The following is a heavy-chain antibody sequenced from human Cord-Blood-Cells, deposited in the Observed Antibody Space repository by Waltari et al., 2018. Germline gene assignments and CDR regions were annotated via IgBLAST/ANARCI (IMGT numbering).Heavy chain of an antibody. CDR2: ISSSSSYI. D-gene: IGHD3-3*01. CDR3: ARPYYDFWSGYYYFDY. Sequence: EVQLVESGGGLVKPGGSLRLSCAASGFNFSSYSMNWVRQAPGKGLEWVSSISSSSSYIYYADSVKGRFTISRDNAKNSLYLQMNSLRAEDTAVYYCARPYYDFWSGYYYFDYWGQGTLVTVSS. J-gene: IGHJ4*02. CDR1: GFNFSSYS. V-gene: IGHV3-21*01.